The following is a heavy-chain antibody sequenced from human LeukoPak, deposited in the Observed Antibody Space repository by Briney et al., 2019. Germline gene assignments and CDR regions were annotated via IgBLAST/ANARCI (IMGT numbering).Heavy chain of an antibody. Sequence: SETLSLTCTVSGGSISSYYWSWIRQPPGKGLEWIGYIYYSGSTNYNPSLKSRVTISVDTSKNHFYLKLSSVNAADTAVYYGARHVGSSGWYYYYYYMDVWGKGTTVTVSS. CDR1: GGSISSYY. V-gene: IGHV4-59*08. CDR2: IYYSGST. D-gene: IGHD6-19*01. CDR3: ARHVGSSGWYYYYYYMDV. J-gene: IGHJ6*03.